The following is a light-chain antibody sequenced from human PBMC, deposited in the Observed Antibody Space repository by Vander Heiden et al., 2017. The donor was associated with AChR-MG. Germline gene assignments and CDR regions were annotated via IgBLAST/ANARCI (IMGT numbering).Light chain of an antibody. J-gene: IGLJ1*01. V-gene: IGLV2-8*01. CDR2: EVS. CDR1: SSDVGGYNY. Sequence: QSALTQPPSASGSPGQSVTISCTGTSSDVGGYNYVSWYQQHPGKAPKVMIFEVSKRPSGVPDRFSGSKSCNTASLTVSGLQAEDEADYYCSSSAGSNIFVFGTGTKVTVL. CDR3: SSSAGSNIFV.